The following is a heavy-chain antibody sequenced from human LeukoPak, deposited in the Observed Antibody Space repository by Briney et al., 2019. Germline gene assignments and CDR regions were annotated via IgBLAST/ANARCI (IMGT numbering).Heavy chain of an antibody. CDR2: IKQDGREK. J-gene: IGHJ5*02. V-gene: IGHV3-7*01. D-gene: IGHD3-22*01. CDR3: ARAHIAYDSSGYYYVDWFDP. CDR1: GFTFTSYW. Sequence: GGSLRLSCAASGFTFTSYWMSWVRQAPGKGLEWVANIKQDGREKYYGDSVKGRFTIPRDNAKNSLYLQINSLRAEATAVYYCARAHIAYDSSGYYYVDWFDPWGQGTLVTVSS.